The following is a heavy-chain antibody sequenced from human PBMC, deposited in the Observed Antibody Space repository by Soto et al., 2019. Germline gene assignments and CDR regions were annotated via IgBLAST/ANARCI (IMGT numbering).Heavy chain of an antibody. D-gene: IGHD3-22*01. CDR1: GGSVSNASFY. V-gene: IGHV4-61*03. Sequence: QVQLQEPGPGLVKPSETLSLTCSVSGGSVSNASFYWTWIRQAPGTGLEYIGYIFYTGVTNYNPSLSSRVTISLDTSTNHFSLKLNSMTAADTAVYYCVRVLDSSWYADLWGRGTLVTVSS. CDR2: IFYTGVT. J-gene: IGHJ2*01. CDR3: VRVLDSSWYADL.